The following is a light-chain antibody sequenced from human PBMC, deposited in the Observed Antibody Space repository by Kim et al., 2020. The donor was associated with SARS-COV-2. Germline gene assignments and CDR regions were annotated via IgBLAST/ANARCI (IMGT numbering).Light chain of an antibody. V-gene: IGLV2-14*03. CDR2: DVD. CDR3: SSFTSSATYV. Sequence: SVSGSPGQSITISCTGTSSDVSWYQQHPGKVPKLIIYDVDKRPSGVSKRFSGSRSVNTGSLTISGLQADDEADYYCSSFTSSATYVFGTGTKVTVL. CDR1: SSD. J-gene: IGLJ1*01.